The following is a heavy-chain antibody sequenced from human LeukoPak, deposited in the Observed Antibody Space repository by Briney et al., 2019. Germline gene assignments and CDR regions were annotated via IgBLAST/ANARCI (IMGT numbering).Heavy chain of an antibody. CDR2: INPDGGST. CDR3: ARAPRNSSTMLDF. CDR1: GYTFTSYW. Sequence: ASVKVSCKASGYTFTSYWIQWVRQAPGQGLERMGLINPDGGSTAYAHRFQGRVIMARDTSTSTAYMDLSSLRSEDTAVYHCARAPRNSSTMLDFWGQGTLVTISS. J-gene: IGHJ4*02. V-gene: IGHV1-46*01. D-gene: IGHD6-13*01.